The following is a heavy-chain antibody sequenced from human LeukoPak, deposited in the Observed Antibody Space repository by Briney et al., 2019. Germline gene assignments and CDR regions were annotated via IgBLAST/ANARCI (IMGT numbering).Heavy chain of an antibody. CDR3: AKVVGYTVTNPFDY. V-gene: IGHV3-30*02. CDR1: GFTFSSYG. D-gene: IGHD4-17*01. CDR2: IRYDGSNK. Sequence: PGGSLRLSCAASGFTFSSYGIHWVRQAPGKGLEWVAFIRYDGSNKYYADSVKGRFTISRDNSKNTLYLQMNSLRAEDTAVYYCAKVVGYTVTNPFDYWGQGTLVTVSS. J-gene: IGHJ4*02.